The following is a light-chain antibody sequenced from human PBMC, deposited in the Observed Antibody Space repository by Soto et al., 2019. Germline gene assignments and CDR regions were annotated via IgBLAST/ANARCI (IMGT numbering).Light chain of an antibody. J-gene: IGKJ1*01. CDR3: QQYGGSPQT. CDR2: VAS. CDR1: QSASNY. Sequence: EIGLTQSPGTLSLSPGERATLSCRASQSASNYLAWYQQKPGQAPRLLIYVASSRATGIPDRFSGSGSGTDFTLTISRLEPEDFAVYYCQQYGGSPQTFGQGTKVEIK. V-gene: IGKV3-20*01.